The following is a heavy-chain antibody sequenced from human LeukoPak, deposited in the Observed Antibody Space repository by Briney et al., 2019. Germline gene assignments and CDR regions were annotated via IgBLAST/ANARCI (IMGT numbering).Heavy chain of an antibody. CDR2: IKQDGGEK. J-gene: IGHJ4*02. CDR1: GFTFSNYW. D-gene: IGHD2-2*01. CDR3: ARAPIVVVPTWRPTYFDY. V-gene: IGHV3-7*01. Sequence: GGSLRLSCTTSGFTFSNYWMSWVRQAPGKVLEWVANIKQDGGEKYYVDSVKGRFTISRDNAKNSLYLQMNSLRAEDTAIYYCARAPIVVVPTWRPTYFDYWGQGTLVTVSS.